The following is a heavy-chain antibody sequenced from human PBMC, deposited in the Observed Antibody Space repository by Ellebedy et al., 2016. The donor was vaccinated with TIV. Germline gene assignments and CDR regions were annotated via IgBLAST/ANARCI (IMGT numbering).Heavy chain of an antibody. Sequence: PGGSLRLSCAASGFNFNSYWMGWVRQAPGKGLEWVANIYQDGSEKYYVDSAKGRFTISRDNPKNSLFLQMNSLKAEDTAIYYCARRGSYGDYAVHNNNFFDRWGQGTLVTVSS. CDR2: IYQDGSEK. D-gene: IGHD4-17*01. J-gene: IGHJ5*02. CDR3: ARRGSYGDYAVHNNNFFDR. CDR1: GFNFNSYW. V-gene: IGHV3-7*01.